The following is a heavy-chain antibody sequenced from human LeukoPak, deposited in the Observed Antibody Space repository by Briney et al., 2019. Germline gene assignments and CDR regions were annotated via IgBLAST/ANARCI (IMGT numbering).Heavy chain of an antibody. CDR1: GGSISSSKYY. D-gene: IGHD4-17*01. CDR3: ASEYGDYPY. Sequence: SETLSLTCTVSGGSISSSKYYWGWIRQPPGKGLEWIGSIHYSGNTYYNPSLKSRVTISVDTSKNQFSLKLSSVTAADTAVYYCASEYGDYPYWGQGTLVTVSS. V-gene: IGHV4-39*01. J-gene: IGHJ4*02. CDR2: IHYSGNT.